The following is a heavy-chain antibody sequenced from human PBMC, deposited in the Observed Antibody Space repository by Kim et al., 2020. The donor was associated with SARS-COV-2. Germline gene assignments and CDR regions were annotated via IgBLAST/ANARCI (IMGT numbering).Heavy chain of an antibody. V-gene: IGHV5-51*01. CDR3: ARLKRITIFRVVIEGPFDI. CDR1: GYSFTSYW. CDR2: IYPGDSDT. D-gene: IGHD3-3*01. Sequence: GESLKISCKGSGYSFTSYWIGWVRQMPGKGLEWMGIIYPGDSDTRYSPSFQGQVTISADKSISTAYLQWSSLKASDTAMYYCARLKRITIFRVVIEGPFDIWGQGTMVTVSS. J-gene: IGHJ3*02.